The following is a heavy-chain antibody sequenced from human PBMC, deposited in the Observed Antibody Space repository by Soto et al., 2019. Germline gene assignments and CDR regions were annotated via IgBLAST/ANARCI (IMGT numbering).Heavy chain of an antibody. J-gene: IGHJ4*02. D-gene: IGHD3-22*01. Sequence: QLQLQESGPGLVKPSETLSLTCRVSDGSMNSDSSYWGWIRQPPGKGLEWIGVINHSGSTYHNLSLKGRVTMSVDASRNQFSPKLPSMTAADTAVYYCARLGGYVSVGYYYLWDSWGQGTLVTVSS. CDR1: DGSMNSDSSY. CDR3: ARLGGYVSVGYYYLWDS. CDR2: INHSGST. V-gene: IGHV4-39*01.